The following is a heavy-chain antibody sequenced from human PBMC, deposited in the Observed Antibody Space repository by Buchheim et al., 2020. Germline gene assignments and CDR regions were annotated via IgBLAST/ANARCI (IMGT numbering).Heavy chain of an antibody. D-gene: IGHD1-26*01. V-gene: IGHV4-34*01. J-gene: IGHJ4*02. CDR3: ARDSERATVY. CDR2: INHSGST. CDR1: GGSFSDYY. Sequence: QVQLQQWGAGLLKPSETLSLTCAVYGGSFSDYYWSWIRQPPGKGLEWIGEINHSGSTNFNPSLKSRVTMSVDTSKNQFSSKLSSVTAADTAVYYCARDSERATVYWGQGNL.